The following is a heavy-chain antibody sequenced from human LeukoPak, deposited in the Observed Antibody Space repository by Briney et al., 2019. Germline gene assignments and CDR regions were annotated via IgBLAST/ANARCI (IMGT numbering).Heavy chain of an antibody. J-gene: IGHJ4*02. CDR2: ISTYNGNT. Sequence: ASVKVSCKASGYTFTSYYMHWVRQAPGHGLEWVGYISTYNGNTNYAQKVQGRVTMTADTSTTTAYMELRSLRSDDTAMYDCARGRYSGSYVVYDHWGQGGLVSVSS. CDR1: GYTFTSYY. V-gene: IGHV1-18*04. D-gene: IGHD1-26*01. CDR3: ARGRYSGSYVVYDH.